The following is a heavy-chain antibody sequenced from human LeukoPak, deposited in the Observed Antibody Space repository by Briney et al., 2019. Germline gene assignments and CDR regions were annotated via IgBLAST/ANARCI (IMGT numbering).Heavy chain of an antibody. V-gene: IGHV4-34*01. CDR3: ARGGSYYDSSGYLALDY. J-gene: IGHJ4*02. D-gene: IGHD3-22*01. CDR2: INHSGST. CDR1: GGSFSGYY. Sequence: SETLSLTCAVYGGSFSGYYWSWIRQPPGKGLEWIGEINHSGSTNYNPSLKSRVTISVDTSKNQFSLKLNSVTAADTAVYYCARGGSYYDSSGYLALDYWGQGTLVTVSS.